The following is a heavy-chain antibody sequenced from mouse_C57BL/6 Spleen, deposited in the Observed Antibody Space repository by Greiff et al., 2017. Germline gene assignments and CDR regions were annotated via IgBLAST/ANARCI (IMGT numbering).Heavy chain of an antibody. CDR3: ARGLPPEGY. Sequence: QVQLQQPGAELVKPGASVKLSCKASGYTFTSYWMHWVKQRPGQGLEWIGMIPPNSGSTNYNEKFKSKATLTVDKSSSTAYMQLSSLTSEDSAVYYCARGLPPEGYWGQGNTLTVSS. V-gene: IGHV1-64*01. D-gene: IGHD6-1*01. J-gene: IGHJ2*01. CDR2: IPPNSGST. CDR1: GYTFTSYW.